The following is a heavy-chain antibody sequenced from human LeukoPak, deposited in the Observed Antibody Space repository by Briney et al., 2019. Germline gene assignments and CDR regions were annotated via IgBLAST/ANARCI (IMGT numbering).Heavy chain of an antibody. D-gene: IGHD2-15*01. CDR2: INSDGSST. CDR1: GFTFSNYW. CDR3: ARGIGGSLADY. V-gene: IGHV3-74*01. J-gene: IGHJ4*02. Sequence: GGSLRLSCAASGFTFSNYWMHWVRQAPGKGLVWVSRINSDGSSTTYADSVKGRFTISRDNAKSTLYLQMNSLRAEDTAVYYCARGIGGSLADYWGQGTLVTVSS.